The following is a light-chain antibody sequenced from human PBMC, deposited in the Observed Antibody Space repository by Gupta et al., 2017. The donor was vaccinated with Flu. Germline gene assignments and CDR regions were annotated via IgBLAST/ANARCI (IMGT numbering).Light chain of an antibody. J-gene: IGKJ1*01. Sequence: ENVLTQSPGTLSLSPGERATLSCRASQNVINSYLGWYQQRPGQAPRLIIYGASTRATGSSDRFSGSGYGTDFTLTISRRQPEDFAMYYCQQDSSSKTFGQGTKVEIK. CDR3: QQDSSSKT. CDR2: GAS. CDR1: QNVINSY. V-gene: IGKV3-20*01.